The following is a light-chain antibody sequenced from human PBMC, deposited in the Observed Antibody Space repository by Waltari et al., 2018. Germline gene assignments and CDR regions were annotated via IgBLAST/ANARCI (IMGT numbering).Light chain of an antibody. Sequence: DIVMTQSPDSLAVSLGERATIPCKSSQSVLYSSKNKNYLAWYQQKPGQPPKLIIYWASTRESGVPDRFSGSGSGTDFTLTISSLQAEDVAVYYCQQYYSTPRTFGQGTKVEIK. CDR2: WAS. V-gene: IGKV4-1*01. CDR3: QQYYSTPRT. CDR1: QSVLYSSKNKNY. J-gene: IGKJ1*01.